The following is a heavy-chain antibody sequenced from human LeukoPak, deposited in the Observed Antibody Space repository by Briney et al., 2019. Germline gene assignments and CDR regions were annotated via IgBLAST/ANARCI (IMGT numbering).Heavy chain of an antibody. V-gene: IGHV1-2*02. CDR3: ARDLDGYDSSQSQP. J-gene: IGHJ5*02. CDR1: GYTFIGYY. CDR2: INPNSGGT. Sequence: ASVTVSCTASGYTFIGYYMHWVRQAPGQGLEWMGWINPNSGGTNYAQKFQGRVTMTRDTSISTAYMELSRLRSDDTAVYYCARDLDGYDSSQSQPWGQGTLVTVSS. D-gene: IGHD3-22*01.